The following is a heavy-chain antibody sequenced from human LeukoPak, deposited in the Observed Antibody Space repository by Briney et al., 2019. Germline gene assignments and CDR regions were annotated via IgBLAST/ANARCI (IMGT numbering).Heavy chain of an antibody. V-gene: IGHV3-49*04. Sequence: GGSLRLSCAASGFTFSNAWMTWVRQAPGKGLEWVGFIRSKVYGGTPEYAASVKGRFTISRDDSKGIAYLQMNSLKTEDTAVYYCTRDQTPYYWGQGTLVTVSS. CDR3: TRDQTPYY. CDR1: GFTFSNAW. J-gene: IGHJ4*02. CDR2: IRSKVYGGTP.